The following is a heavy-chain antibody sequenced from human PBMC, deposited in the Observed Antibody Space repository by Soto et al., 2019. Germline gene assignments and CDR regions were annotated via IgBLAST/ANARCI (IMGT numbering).Heavy chain of an antibody. V-gene: IGHV1-69*01. CDR1: GGTFSSYA. CDR3: ARALDYHLLSWYDP. CDR2: ISPIFGTA. J-gene: IGHJ5*02. Sequence: QVQLVQSGAEVKKPGSSVKVSCKASGGTFSSYAISWVRQAPGQGLEWMGGISPIFGTANYAQKFQGRVTITADESTSTADMELSSLRSEEKAVYYCARALDYHLLSWYDPWGKGTLVNVSS. D-gene: IGHD2-2*01.